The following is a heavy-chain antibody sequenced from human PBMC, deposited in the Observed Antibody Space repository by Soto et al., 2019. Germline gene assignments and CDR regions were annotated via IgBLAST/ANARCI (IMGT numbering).Heavy chain of an antibody. D-gene: IGHD6-13*01. Sequence: GGSLRLSCAASGFTFSSYGMPWVRQAPGKGLEWVAVISYDGSNKYYADSVKGRFTISRDNSKNTLYLQMNSLRAEDTAVYYCTSAAAGTSPYWGQGTLVTVSS. CDR3: TSAAAGTSPY. J-gene: IGHJ4*02. CDR2: ISYDGSNK. V-gene: IGHV3-30*03. CDR1: GFTFSSYG.